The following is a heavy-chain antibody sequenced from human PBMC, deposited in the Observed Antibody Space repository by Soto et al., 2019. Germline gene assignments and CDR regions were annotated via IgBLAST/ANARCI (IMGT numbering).Heavy chain of an antibody. D-gene: IGHD6-6*01. CDR2: ITGSGDSK. Sequence: PGGSLRLSCAASGFTFSSHAMSWVRQAPGKGLEWVSAITGSGDSKYYADSVRGRFTISRDNSKNTLYLQMDSLRVEDTAVYYCARGTIVARQHLDYWGQGTLVTVSS. J-gene: IGHJ4*02. CDR3: ARGTIVARQHLDY. V-gene: IGHV3-23*01. CDR1: GFTFSSHA.